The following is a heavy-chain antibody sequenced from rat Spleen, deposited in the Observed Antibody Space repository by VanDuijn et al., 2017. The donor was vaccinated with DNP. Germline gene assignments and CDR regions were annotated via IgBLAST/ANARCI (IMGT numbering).Heavy chain of an antibody. Sequence: EVQLVESGGGLVQPGRSLKLSCAASGFTFSDYNMAWVRQSPTKGLEWVATISSSGVSTYYRDSVKGRFTISRDNAKSSLYLQMNSLKSEDTATYYCATQGQLGITWFAYWGQGTLVTVSS. V-gene: IGHV5-25*01. J-gene: IGHJ3*01. CDR2: ISSSGVST. D-gene: IGHD1-10*01. CDR1: GFTFSDYN. CDR3: ATQGQLGITWFAY.